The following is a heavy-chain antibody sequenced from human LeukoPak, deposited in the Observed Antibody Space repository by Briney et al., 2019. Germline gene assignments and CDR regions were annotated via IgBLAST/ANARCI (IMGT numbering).Heavy chain of an antibody. CDR3: ASRWGSGSYFGPHFDY. CDR2: IYYSGST. J-gene: IGHJ4*02. CDR1: GGSISSGDYY. Sequence: SQTLSLTCTVSGGSISSGDYYWSWIRQPPGKGLEWIGSIYYSGSTYYNPALKSRVTISVDTSKNQFSLKLSSVTAADTAVYYCASRWGSGSYFGPHFDYWGQGTLVTVSS. V-gene: IGHV4-30-2*03. D-gene: IGHD3-10*01.